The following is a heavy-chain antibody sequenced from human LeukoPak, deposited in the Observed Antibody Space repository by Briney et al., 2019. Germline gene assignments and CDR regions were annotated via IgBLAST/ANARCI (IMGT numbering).Heavy chain of an antibody. Sequence: PGGSLRLSCAASGFTFSTYLMHWVRQAPGKGLEWVSTVSASGAGTYFADSVKGRFTISRDNSKNTLYLQMNYLRAEDTAVYYCANNGGVAVAGSFDNWGQGTLVTVSS. CDR2: VSASGAGT. V-gene: IGHV3-23*01. CDR3: ANNGGVAVAGSFDN. D-gene: IGHD6-19*01. J-gene: IGHJ4*02. CDR1: GFTFSTYL.